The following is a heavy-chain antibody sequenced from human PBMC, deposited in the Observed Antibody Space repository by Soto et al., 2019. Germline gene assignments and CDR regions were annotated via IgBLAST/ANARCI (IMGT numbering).Heavy chain of an antibody. Sequence: SETLSLTCTVSGGSISSGGYYWSWIRQHPGKGLEWIGYIYYSGSTYYNPPLKSRVTISVDTSKNQISLQVRSATAADAAVYYCARDLKEYCSDGKCNWFDPWGQGTLVTVSS. CDR3: ARDLKEYCSDGKCNWFDP. J-gene: IGHJ5*02. CDR1: GGSISSGGYY. V-gene: IGHV4-31*03. CDR2: IYYSGST. D-gene: IGHD2-15*01.